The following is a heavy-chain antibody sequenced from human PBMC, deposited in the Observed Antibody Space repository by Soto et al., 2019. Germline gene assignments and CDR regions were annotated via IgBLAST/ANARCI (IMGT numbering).Heavy chain of an antibody. Sequence: EAQLVESGGGSVQPGGSLRLSCTASGFTFSNYWMSWVRQAPGKGLEWVANINQEGSEKDYVDSVKGRFTISREYAKNSLFLQMNSMRAEDTAVYYCARGGQHFRNPLWDNYYYGMDVWGQGTTVTVSS. J-gene: IGHJ6*02. V-gene: IGHV3-7*05. CDR1: GFTFSNYW. D-gene: IGHD3-16*01. CDR2: INQEGSEK. CDR3: ARGGQHFRNPLWDNYYYGMDV.